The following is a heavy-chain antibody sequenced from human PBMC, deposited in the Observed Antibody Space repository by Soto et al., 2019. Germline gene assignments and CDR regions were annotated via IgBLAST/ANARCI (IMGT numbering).Heavy chain of an antibody. CDR3: ARDREPDGIWTFDS. V-gene: IGHV3-23*01. D-gene: IGHD3-9*01. J-gene: IGHJ4*02. CDR1: GFTLGKYT. CDR2: SYSTGGT. Sequence: EVLLLESRGDVVQPGGSLRLSCAASGFTLGKYTMGWVRQAPGKGLEWVAESYSTGGTEYADSVKGRFTSSRDNSKNTLFLQMNSLGVEDTALYYCARDREPDGIWTFDSGGQGTLVTVSS.